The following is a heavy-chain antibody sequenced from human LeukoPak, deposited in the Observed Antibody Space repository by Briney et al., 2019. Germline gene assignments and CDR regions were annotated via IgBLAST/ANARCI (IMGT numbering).Heavy chain of an antibody. J-gene: IGHJ4*02. CDR2: IRYDGSNK. CDR1: GFTFSSYG. V-gene: IGHV3-30*02. Sequence: GGSLRLSCAASGFTFSSYGMHWVRQAPGKGLEWVAFIRYDGSNKYYADSVKGRFTISRDNPKNTLYLQMNSLRAEDTAVYYCAKDRSDYDFWSDGGYFDYWGQGTLVTVSS. CDR3: AKDRSDYDFWSDGGYFDY. D-gene: IGHD3-3*01.